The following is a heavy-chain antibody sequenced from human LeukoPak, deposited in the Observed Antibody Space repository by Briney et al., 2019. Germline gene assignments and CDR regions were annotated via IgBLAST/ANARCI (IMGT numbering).Heavy chain of an antibody. Sequence: SETLSLTCTVSGGSISSYYWSWIRQPPGKGLEWIGYIYYSGSTNYNPSLKSRVTISVDTSKNQFSLKLSSVTAADTAVYYCARHERSQRNAFDIWGQGTMVTVSS. J-gene: IGHJ3*02. CDR1: GGSISSYY. CDR2: IYYSGST. CDR3: ARHERSQRNAFDI. D-gene: IGHD1-26*01. V-gene: IGHV4-59*08.